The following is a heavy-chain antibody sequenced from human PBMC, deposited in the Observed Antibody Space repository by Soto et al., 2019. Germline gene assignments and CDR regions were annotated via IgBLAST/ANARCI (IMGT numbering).Heavy chain of an antibody. Sequence: QVQLVQSGAEVRKPGASVKISCKASGYRFSDLGMHWVRQAPGQRLEWMGWIHAGNGNTKYSQKYQGRVTMTRDTTASIAYMELGSLTSEDTALYYCTTSYCGSITCLGNSWGQGTLVTVPS. CDR1: GYRFSDLG. D-gene: IGHD2-21*01. CDR2: IHAGNGNT. J-gene: IGHJ4*02. V-gene: IGHV1-3*01. CDR3: TTSYCGSITCLGNS.